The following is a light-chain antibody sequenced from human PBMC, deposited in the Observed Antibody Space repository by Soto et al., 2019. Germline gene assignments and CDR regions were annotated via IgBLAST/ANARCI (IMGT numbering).Light chain of an antibody. Sequence: QLVLTQSPSASASLGASVKLTCTLSSGHSTYAIAWHQQQPEKGPRYLMKLNSDGSHDKGDGIPDRFSGSSSGAERYPTIASLQSEDEADYYWQSGDTGVVFGGGTKLTVL. V-gene: IGLV4-69*01. J-gene: IGLJ2*01. CDR2: LNSDGSH. CDR1: SGHSTYA. CDR3: QSGDTGVV.